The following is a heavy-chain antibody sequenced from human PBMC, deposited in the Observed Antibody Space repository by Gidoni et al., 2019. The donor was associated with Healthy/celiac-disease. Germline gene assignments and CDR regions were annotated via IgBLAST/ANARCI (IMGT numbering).Heavy chain of an antibody. Sequence: QVQLQESGPGLVKPSETLSLTCTVSGGSISSYYWSWIRQPPGKGLEWIGYIYYSGSTNYNPSLKSRVTISVDTSKNQFSLKLSSVTAADTAVYYCARDQAAAGERRFDPWGQGTLVTVSS. CDR2: IYYSGST. J-gene: IGHJ5*02. CDR3: ARDQAAAGERRFDP. D-gene: IGHD6-13*01. V-gene: IGHV4-59*01. CDR1: GGSISSYY.